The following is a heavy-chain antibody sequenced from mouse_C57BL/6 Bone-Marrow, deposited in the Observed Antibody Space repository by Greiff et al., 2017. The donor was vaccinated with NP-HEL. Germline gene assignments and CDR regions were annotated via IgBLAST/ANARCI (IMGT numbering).Heavy chain of an antibody. CDR1: GYTFTDYY. D-gene: IGHD4-1*01. CDR2: IFPGSGST. Sequence: QVQLQQSGPELVKPGASVKISCKASGYTFTDYYINWVKQRPGQGLEWIGWIFPGSGSTYYNEKFKGKATLTVDKSSRTAYMLLSSLTSEDSAVFFCIIWDWFAYWGQGTLVTVSA. J-gene: IGHJ3*01. CDR3: IIWDWFAY. V-gene: IGHV1-75*01.